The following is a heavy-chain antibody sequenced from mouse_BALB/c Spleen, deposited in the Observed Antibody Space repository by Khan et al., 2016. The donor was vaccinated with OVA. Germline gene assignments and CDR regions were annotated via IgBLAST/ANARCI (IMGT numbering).Heavy chain of an antibody. CDR1: GFTFSTYC. J-gene: IGHJ3*01. Sequence: EVELVESGGDVVKPGGSLKLSCAASGFTFSTYCMSWVRQTPDKRLEWVATVITGGHYTYYPHTVKGRFTISRDTAKNTLYLQLSSLTSEDTAMFDGARPAYYYGTEGFAYWGQGTLLTVSA. CDR2: VITGGHYT. V-gene: IGHV5-6*01. CDR3: ARPAYYYGTEGFAY. D-gene: IGHD1-1*01.